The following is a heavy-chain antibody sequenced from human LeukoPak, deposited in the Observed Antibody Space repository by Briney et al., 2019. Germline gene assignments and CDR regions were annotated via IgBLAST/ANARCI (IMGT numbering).Heavy chain of an antibody. J-gene: IGHJ5*02. CDR1: GGSFSGYY. CDR3: ARHSRRITMVRGARSWFDP. CDR2: INHSGST. V-gene: IGHV4-34*01. Sequence: SETLSLTCAVYGGSFSGYYWSWIRQPPGKGLEWIGEINHSGSTNYNPSLKSRVTISVDTSKNQFSLKLSSVTAADTAVYYCARHSRRITMVRGARSWFDPWGQGTLVTVSS. D-gene: IGHD3-10*01.